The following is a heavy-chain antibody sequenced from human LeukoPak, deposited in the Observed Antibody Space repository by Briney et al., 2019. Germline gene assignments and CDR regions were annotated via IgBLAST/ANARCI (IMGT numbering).Heavy chain of an antibody. CDR3: VRTPLNWGADY. V-gene: IGHV1-8*01. CDR2: MSPNSGIT. J-gene: IGHJ4*02. CDR1: GYTFTGYD. D-gene: IGHD7-27*01. Sequence: GASVKVSCKASGYTFTGYDINWVRQATGQGLEWMGWMSPNSGITGYAQKFQGRVTMTRNTAISTAYMELSSLRSEDTAVYYCVRTPLNWGADYWGQGTLVTVS.